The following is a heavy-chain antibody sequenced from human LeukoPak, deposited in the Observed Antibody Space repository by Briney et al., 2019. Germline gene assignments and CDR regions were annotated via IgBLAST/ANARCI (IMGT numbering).Heavy chain of an antibody. J-gene: IGHJ4*02. CDR1: GFVFSSYW. Sequence: PGASLRLSCTASGFVFSSYWMSWVRQAPGKGLEWVANIKDDESQKYYGDSVKGRFTISRDNAKRSLYLQMNSLRADDTAVYYCARDRGGKDFWGQGTLVVASS. V-gene: IGHV3-7*03. CDR2: IKDDESQK. D-gene: IGHD1-1*01. CDR3: ARDRGGKDF.